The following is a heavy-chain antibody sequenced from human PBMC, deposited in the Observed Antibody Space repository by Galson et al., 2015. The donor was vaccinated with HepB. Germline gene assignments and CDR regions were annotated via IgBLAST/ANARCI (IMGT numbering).Heavy chain of an antibody. CDR3: AKIIGYCSSTSCSDFDY. V-gene: IGHV3-30*18. J-gene: IGHJ4*02. CDR2: ISYDGSNK. D-gene: IGHD2-2*01. Sequence: SLRLSCAASGFTFSSYGMHWVRQAPGKGLEWVAVISYDGSNKYYADSVKGRFTISRDNSKNTLYLQMNSLRAEDTAVYYCAKIIGYCSSTSCSDFDYWGQGTLVTVSS. CDR1: GFTFSSYG.